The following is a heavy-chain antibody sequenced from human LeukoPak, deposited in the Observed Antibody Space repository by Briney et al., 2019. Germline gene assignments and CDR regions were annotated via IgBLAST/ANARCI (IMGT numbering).Heavy chain of an antibody. Sequence: TGGSLRLSCAASGFTFSSYGMRWVRQAPGKGLEWVAFIRYDGSNKYYANAVKRRFTISRDNSKHTLYLQMNSLRAEDTAVYYCATAAAGHYWVEGTLVAVSS. D-gene: IGHD6-13*01. J-gene: IGHJ4*02. CDR3: ATAAAGHY. CDR2: IRYDGSNK. V-gene: IGHV3-30*02. CDR1: GFTFSSYG.